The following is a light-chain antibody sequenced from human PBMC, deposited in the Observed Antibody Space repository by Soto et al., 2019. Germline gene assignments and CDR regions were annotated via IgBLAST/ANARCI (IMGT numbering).Light chain of an antibody. J-gene: IGLJ1*01. Sequence: QSVPTQPPSVSGAPGQRVTISCTGSNSNIGAGYDVHWYLQLPGTAPKLLVYTNNNRPSGVPDRFSGSKSGTSASLAITGLQAEDEADYYCQSYDSRLSADVFGTGTKVTVL. V-gene: IGLV1-40*01. CDR2: TNN. CDR3: QSYDSRLSADV. CDR1: NSNIGAGYD.